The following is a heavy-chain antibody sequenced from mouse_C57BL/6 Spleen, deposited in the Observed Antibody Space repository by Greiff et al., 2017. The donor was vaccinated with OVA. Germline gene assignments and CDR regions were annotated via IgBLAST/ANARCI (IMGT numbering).Heavy chain of an antibody. Sequence: VQLQQSGPELVKPGASVKISCKASGYSFTSYYIHWVKQRPGQGLEWIGWIYPGSGNTKYNEKFKGKATLTADTSSSTAYMQLSSLTSEDSAVYYCARQIYYDYDGFAYWGQGTLVTVSA. D-gene: IGHD2-4*01. J-gene: IGHJ3*01. CDR3: ARQIYYDYDGFAY. V-gene: IGHV1-66*01. CDR1: GYSFTSYY. CDR2: IYPGSGNT.